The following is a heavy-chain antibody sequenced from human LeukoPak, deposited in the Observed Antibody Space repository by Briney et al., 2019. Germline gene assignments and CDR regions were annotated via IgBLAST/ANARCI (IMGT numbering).Heavy chain of an antibody. Sequence: GESLQISCQGSGYRFTSYWIGWVRQVPGKGLEWMGIIYAGDSDTRYSPSFQGQVTISADKSISTAYLQWSSLKASDTAMYYCARKYSGMDVWGQGTTVTVSS. CDR3: ARKYSGMDV. J-gene: IGHJ6*02. CDR2: IYAGDSDT. CDR1: GYRFTSYW. V-gene: IGHV5-51*01. D-gene: IGHD6-6*01.